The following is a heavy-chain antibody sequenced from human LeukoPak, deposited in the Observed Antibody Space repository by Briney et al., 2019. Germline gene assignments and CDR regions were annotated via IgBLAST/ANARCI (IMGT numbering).Heavy chain of an antibody. J-gene: IGHJ6*03. V-gene: IGHV3-30*02. Sequence: GGSLRLSCAASGFTFSSYGMHWVRQAPGKGLEWVAFIRYDGSNKYYADSVKGRFTISRDNSKNTLYLQMNSLRAEDTAVYYCARGYYGSGSGYMDVWGQGTTVTISS. CDR1: GFTFSSYG. CDR3: ARGYYGSGSGYMDV. D-gene: IGHD3-10*01. CDR2: IRYDGSNK.